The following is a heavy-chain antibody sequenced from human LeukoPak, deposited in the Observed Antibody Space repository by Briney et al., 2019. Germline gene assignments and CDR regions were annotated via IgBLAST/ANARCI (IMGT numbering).Heavy chain of an antibody. V-gene: IGHV3-74*01. J-gene: IGHJ4*02. Sequence: GGSLRLSCAASGFTFDDYAMHWVRQAPGKGLEWVSRINSDGSSTSYADSVKGRFTISRDNAKNTLYLQMNSLRAEDTAVYYCARDKRGSYYFDYWGQGTLVTVSS. CDR2: INSDGSST. D-gene: IGHD1-26*01. CDR1: GFTFDDYA. CDR3: ARDKRGSYYFDY.